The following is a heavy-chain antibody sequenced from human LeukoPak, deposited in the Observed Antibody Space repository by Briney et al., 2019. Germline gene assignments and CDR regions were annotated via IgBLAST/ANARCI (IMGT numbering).Heavy chain of an antibody. CDR2: IYSGGST. D-gene: IGHD1-1*01. CDR1: GLTCSSNF. Sequence: GGSLRLSCAASGLTCSSNFMTWVRQAPGKGLEWVSAIYSGGSTFYADSVRGRFNISRDNSRKTMFLQMSSLRVEDAAVYYCASSGTASRGAMDVWGQGTTVTVSS. J-gene: IGHJ6*02. V-gene: IGHV3-66*01. CDR3: ASSGTASRGAMDV.